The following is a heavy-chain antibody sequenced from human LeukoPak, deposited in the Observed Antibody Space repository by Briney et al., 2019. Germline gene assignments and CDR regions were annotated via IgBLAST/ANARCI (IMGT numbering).Heavy chain of an antibody. J-gene: IGHJ5*02. CDR1: GGSISSGGYS. CDR3: DRVTMVGGVKFDP. CDR2: IYHSRST. D-gene: IGHD3-10*01. Sequence: PSETLSLTCAVSGGSISSGGYSWSWIRQPPGKGLEWIGYIYHSRSTYYNPSLKSRVTISVARSKNQFSLKLSSVTAADTAVYYCDRVTMVGGVKFDPWGQGTLVTVSS. V-gene: IGHV4-30-2*01.